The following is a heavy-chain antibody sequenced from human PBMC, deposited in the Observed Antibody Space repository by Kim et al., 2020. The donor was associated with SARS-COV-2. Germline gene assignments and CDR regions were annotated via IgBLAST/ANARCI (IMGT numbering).Heavy chain of an antibody. J-gene: IGHJ4*02. CDR3: AKDRDYDSSGSALDY. CDR1: GFTFSSYG. V-gene: IGHV3-30*18. Sequence: GGSLRLSCAASGFTFSSYGMHWVRQAPGKGLEWVAVISYDGSNKYYADSVKGRFTISRDNSKNTLYLQMNSLRAEDTAVYYCAKDRDYDSSGSALDYWGQGTLVTVSS. D-gene: IGHD3-22*01. CDR2: ISYDGSNK.